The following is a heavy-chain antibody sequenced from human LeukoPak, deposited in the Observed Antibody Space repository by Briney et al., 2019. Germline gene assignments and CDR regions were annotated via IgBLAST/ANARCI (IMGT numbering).Heavy chain of an antibody. V-gene: IGHV3-11*04. CDR1: GFTFSDYY. CDR2: ISSSGSTI. D-gene: IGHD5-18*01. J-gene: IGHJ5*02. Sequence: GGSPRLSCAASGFTFSDYYMSWIRQAPGKGLEWVSYISSSGSTIYYADSVKGRFTISRDNAKNSLYLQMNSLRAEDTAVYYCARVWIQLWLQFDPWGQGTLVTVSS. CDR3: ARVWIQLWLQFDP.